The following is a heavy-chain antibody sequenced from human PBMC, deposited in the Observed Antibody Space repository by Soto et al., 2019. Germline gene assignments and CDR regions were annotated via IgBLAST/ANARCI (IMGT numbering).Heavy chain of an antibody. CDR3: ARAWGGWADY. J-gene: IGHJ4*02. V-gene: IGHV4-59*01. Sequence: QVQLQESGPGLVKPSETLSLTCTVSGGSISSYYWSWIRQPPGKGLEWIGYIYYSGSTNYNPSLTSRVTRSVDTSKNQFSLKLSSVSAADTAVYYGARAWGGWADYWGQGTLVTVSS. D-gene: IGHD3-16*01. CDR2: IYYSGST. CDR1: GGSISSYY.